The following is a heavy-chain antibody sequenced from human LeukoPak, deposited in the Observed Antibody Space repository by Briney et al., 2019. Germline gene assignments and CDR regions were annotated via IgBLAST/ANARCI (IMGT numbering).Heavy chain of an antibody. CDR3: ARAPYSIGGSCRFDY. J-gene: IGHJ4*02. V-gene: IGHV3-7*03. CDR2: IKQDGSEK. D-gene: IGHD2-15*01. CDR1: GFTFSSYG. Sequence: PGGSLRLSCVASGFTFSSYGMSWVRQAPAQGLEWVANIKQDGSEKYYVDSVKGRFTISRDNAKNSLYLQMNSLRAEDTAVYYCARAPYSIGGSCRFDYWGQGTLVTVSS.